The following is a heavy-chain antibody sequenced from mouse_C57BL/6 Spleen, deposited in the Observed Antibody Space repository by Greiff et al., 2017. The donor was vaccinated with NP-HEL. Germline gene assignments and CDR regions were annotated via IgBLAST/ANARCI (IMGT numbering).Heavy chain of an antibody. CDR2: IHPNSGST. V-gene: IGHV1-64*01. D-gene: IGHD1-1*01. J-gene: IGHJ2*01. CDR1: GYTFTSYW. CDR3: AREGNYYGSSYYFDY. Sequence: QVQLQQSGAELVKPGASVKLSCKASGYTFTSYWMHWVKQRPGQGLEWIGMIHPNSGSTNYNEKFKSKATLTVDKSSSTAYMQLSSLTSEDSAVYYCAREGNYYGSSYYFDYWGQGTTLTVSS.